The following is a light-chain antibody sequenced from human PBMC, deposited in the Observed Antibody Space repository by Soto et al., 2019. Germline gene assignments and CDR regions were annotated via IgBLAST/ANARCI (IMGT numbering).Light chain of an antibody. CDR1: SSNIGSNT. J-gene: IGLJ2*01. Sequence: QSVLTQPPSASGTPGQRVTLSCSGSSSNIGSNTVNWYQLLPGTAPQLLIFNNNQRPSGVPDRFSGSKSGTSASLAISGLQSEDEAAYYCAAWDDSLNGQVAFGGGTKLTVL. CDR3: AAWDDSLNGQVA. CDR2: NNN. V-gene: IGLV1-44*01.